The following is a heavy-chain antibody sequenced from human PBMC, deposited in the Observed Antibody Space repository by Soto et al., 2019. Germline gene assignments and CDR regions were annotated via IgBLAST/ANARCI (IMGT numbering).Heavy chain of an antibody. J-gene: IGHJ6*02. Sequence: GGSLRLSCAASGFTVSSNXMSXVRQAPGKGREWVSVIYSGGSTYYADSVKGRLTTSRDNSKNTLYLQMNSLRAEDTAVYYCASVHYDFWSGSPPGVWGQGTTVTVSS. D-gene: IGHD3-3*01. CDR1: GFTVSSNX. V-gene: IGHV3-53*01. CDR3: ASVHYDFWSGSPPGV. CDR2: IYSGGST.